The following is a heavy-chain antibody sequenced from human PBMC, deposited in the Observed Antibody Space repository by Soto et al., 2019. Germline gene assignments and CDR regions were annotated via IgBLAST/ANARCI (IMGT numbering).Heavy chain of an antibody. D-gene: IGHD6-19*01. CDR1: GGSISSYY. Sequence: SETLSLTCTVSGGSISSYYWSWIRQPPGKGLEWIGYIYYSGSTNYNPSLKSRVTISVDTSKNQFSLKLSSVTAADTAVYYCARMHSSGVLGYFDYWGQGTLVTVSS. V-gene: IGHV4-59*01. J-gene: IGHJ4*02. CDR2: IYYSGST. CDR3: ARMHSSGVLGYFDY.